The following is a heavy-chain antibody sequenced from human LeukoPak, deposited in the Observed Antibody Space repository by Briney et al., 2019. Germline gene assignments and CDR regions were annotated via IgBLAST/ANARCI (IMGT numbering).Heavy chain of an antibody. Sequence: ASVKVSCKASGYTFTSYYMHWVRQARGQGLEWMGIINPSGGSTSYAQKFQGRVTMTRDTSTSTVYMELSSLGSEDTAVYYCARANEGEDFDYWGQGTLVTVSS. CDR3: ARANEGEDFDY. J-gene: IGHJ4*02. V-gene: IGHV1-46*01. CDR1: GYTFTSYY. CDR2: INPSGGST. D-gene: IGHD2-21*01.